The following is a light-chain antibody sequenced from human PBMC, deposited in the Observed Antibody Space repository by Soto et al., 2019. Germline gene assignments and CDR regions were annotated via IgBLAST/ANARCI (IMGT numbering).Light chain of an antibody. V-gene: IGKV3-20*01. J-gene: IGKJ2*01. CDR3: QQYGSSPYT. Sequence: EIVLTQSPGTLSLSPGERATLSCRASQNVGSRYLAWYQQKPGQAPRLLIYGTSNRATGIPDRFSGSGSGTDFSLTISSLEPGDLAVYYCQQYGSSPYTFGQGTKVEIK. CDR2: GTS. CDR1: QNVGSRY.